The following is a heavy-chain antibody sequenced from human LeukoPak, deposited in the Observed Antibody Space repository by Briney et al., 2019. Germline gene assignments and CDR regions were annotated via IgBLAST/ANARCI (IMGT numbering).Heavy chain of an antibody. CDR1: GGSISSYY. Sequence: SETLSLTCTVSGGSISSYYWSWIRQPPGKGLEWIGYIYYSGSTNYNPSLKSRVTISVDTSKNQFSLKLSSVTAADTAVYYCARGIIRRARSGPLRSGDNWFDPWGQGTLVTVSS. CDR2: IYYSGST. J-gene: IGHJ5*02. D-gene: IGHD3-16*01. CDR3: ARGIIRRARSGPLRSGDNWFDP. V-gene: IGHV4-59*08.